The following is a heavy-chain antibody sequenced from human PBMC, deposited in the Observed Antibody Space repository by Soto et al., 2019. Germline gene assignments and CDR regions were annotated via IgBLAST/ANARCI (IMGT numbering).Heavy chain of an antibody. CDR2: IYYSGST. Sequence: PSETLSLTCTVSGGSISSYYWSWIRQPPGKGLEWIGYIYYSGSTNYNPSLKSRVTISVDTSKNQFSLKLSSVTAADTAVYYCARSRTYYYDSSPDYWGQGTLVTVSS. J-gene: IGHJ4*02. CDR1: GGSISSYY. D-gene: IGHD3-22*01. V-gene: IGHV4-59*12. CDR3: ARSRTYYYDSSPDY.